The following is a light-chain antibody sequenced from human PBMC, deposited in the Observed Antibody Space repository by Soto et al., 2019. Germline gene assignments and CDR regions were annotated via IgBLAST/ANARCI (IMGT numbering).Light chain of an antibody. CDR1: QSVTTS. CDR3: QQYGSSPLT. Sequence: EIVLTQSPGTLSLSPGERATLACRASQSVTTSLAWYRQRPGQAPRLLIYGASSRATGVPDRFSGSGSGTDFALTISRLEPEDFAVYYCQQYGSSPLTFGQGTKVEIK. CDR2: GAS. V-gene: IGKV3-20*01. J-gene: IGKJ1*01.